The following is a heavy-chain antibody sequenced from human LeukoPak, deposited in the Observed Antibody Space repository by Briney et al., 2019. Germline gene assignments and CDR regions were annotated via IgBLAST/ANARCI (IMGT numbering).Heavy chain of an antibody. J-gene: IGHJ3*02. D-gene: IGHD3-10*01. Sequence: GGSLRLSCAASGFTFSSYGMSWVRQPPGRGLEWVSAIRGGGGSTYYADSVKGRFTISRDNSKNTLYLQMNSLRAEDTAIYYCAKDRPLVGTGNAFDMWGQGTMVTVSS. CDR2: IRGGGGST. CDR3: AKDRPLVGTGNAFDM. V-gene: IGHV3-23*01. CDR1: GFTFSSYG.